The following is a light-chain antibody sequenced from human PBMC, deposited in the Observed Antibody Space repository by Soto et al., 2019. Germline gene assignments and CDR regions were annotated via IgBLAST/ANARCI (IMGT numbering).Light chain of an antibody. CDR3: QQYSDNLT. V-gene: IGKV1-5*03. J-gene: IGKJ1*01. CDR1: QSISSW. Sequence: DIQMTQSPSTLSASVGDRVTITCRASQSISSWLAWYQQKPVTAPNLLIYKASTLQGGVPSRFSGSGSGTEFTLTISSLQPDDSAIYYCQQYSDNLTFGQGTKVEIK. CDR2: KAS.